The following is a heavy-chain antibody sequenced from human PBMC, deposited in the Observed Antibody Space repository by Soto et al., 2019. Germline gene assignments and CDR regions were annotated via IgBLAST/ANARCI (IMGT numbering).Heavy chain of an antibody. CDR3: ARAKLERDSSGYYGY. CDR2: ISYDGSNK. V-gene: IGHV3-30-3*01. CDR1: GFTFSSYA. D-gene: IGHD3-22*01. Sequence: QVQLVESGGGVVQPGRSLRLSCAASGFTFSSYAMHWVRQAPGKGLEWVAVISYDGSNKNYADSVKGRFTSSRDNSKNTLYLQMNSLRAEDTAVYYCARAKLERDSSGYYGYWGQGTLVTVSS. J-gene: IGHJ4*02.